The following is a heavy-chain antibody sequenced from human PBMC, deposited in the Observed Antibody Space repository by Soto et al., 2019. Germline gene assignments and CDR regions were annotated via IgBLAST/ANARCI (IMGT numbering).Heavy chain of an antibody. CDR3: ARPSIAYCGGDCYSPSDY. D-gene: IGHD2-21*02. CDR2: IWYDGSNK. V-gene: IGHV3-33*01. CDR1: GFTFSSYG. J-gene: IGHJ4*02. Sequence: GGSLRLSCAASGFTFSSYGMHWVRQAPGKGLEWVAVIWYDGSNKYYADSVKGRFTISRDNSKNTLYLQMNSLRAEDTAVYYSARPSIAYCGGDCYSPSDYWGQGTLVTVSS.